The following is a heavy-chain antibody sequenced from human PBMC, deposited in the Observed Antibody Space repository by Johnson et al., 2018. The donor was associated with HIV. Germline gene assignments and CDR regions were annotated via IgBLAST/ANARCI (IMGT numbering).Heavy chain of an antibody. CDR1: GFTVSSNY. CDR3: ARGSRYSIASPFDI. V-gene: IGHV3-66*01. CDR2: IYSGGST. J-gene: IGHJ3*02. Sequence: VKLVESGGGVVQPGRSLRLSCAASGFTVSSNYMSWVRQAPGKGLEWVSVIYSGGSTYYADSVKGRFTISRDNSKNTLYLQMNSLRAEDTAVYYCARGSRYSIASPFDIWGQGTMVTVSS. D-gene: IGHD6-13*01.